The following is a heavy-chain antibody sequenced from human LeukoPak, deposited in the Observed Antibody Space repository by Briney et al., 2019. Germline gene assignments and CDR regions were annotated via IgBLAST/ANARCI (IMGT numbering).Heavy chain of an antibody. CDR2: ISSSSSYI. CDR3: ARDKYSYGPLDYGDY. J-gene: IGHJ4*02. D-gene: IGHD5-18*01. V-gene: IGHV3-21*01. CDR1: GFTFSSYS. Sequence: PGGSLRLSCAVSGFTFSSYSMNWVRQAPGKGLEWVSSISSSSSYIYYADSVKGRFTISRDNAKNSLYLQMNSLRAEDTAVYYCARDKYSYGPLDYGDYWGQGTLVTVSS.